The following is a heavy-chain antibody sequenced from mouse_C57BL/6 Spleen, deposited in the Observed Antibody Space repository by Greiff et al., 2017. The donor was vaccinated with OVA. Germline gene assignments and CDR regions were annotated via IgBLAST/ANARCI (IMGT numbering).Heavy chain of an antibody. J-gene: IGHJ3*01. CDR2: IYPGNSDT. V-gene: IGHV1-5*01. D-gene: IGHD2-3*01. CDR3: TRGDDGYYPAWFAY. Sequence: VQLQQSGTVLARPGASVKMSCKTSGYTFTSYWMHWVKQRPGQGLEWIGAIYPGNSDTSYNQKFKGKAKLTAVTSASTAYMELSSLTNEDSAVYYCTRGDDGYYPAWFAYWGQGTLVTVSA. CDR1: GYTFTSYW.